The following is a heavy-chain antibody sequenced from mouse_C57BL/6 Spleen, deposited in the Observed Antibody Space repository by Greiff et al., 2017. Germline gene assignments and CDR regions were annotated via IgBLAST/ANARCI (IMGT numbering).Heavy chain of an antibody. Sequence: QVQLKESGAELVRPGTSVKVSCKASGYAFTNYLIEWVKQRPGQGLEWIGVINPGSGGTNYNEKFKGKATLTADKSSSTAYMQLSSLTSEDSAVYFCARWKLPLDYWGQGTTLTVSS. D-gene: IGHD2-1*01. V-gene: IGHV1-54*01. J-gene: IGHJ2*01. CDR3: ARWKLPLDY. CDR1: GYAFTNYL. CDR2: INPGSGGT.